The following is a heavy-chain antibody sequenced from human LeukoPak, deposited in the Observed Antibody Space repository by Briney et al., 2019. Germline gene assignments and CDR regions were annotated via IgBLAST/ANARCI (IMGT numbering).Heavy chain of an antibody. D-gene: IGHD1-26*01. Sequence: PGGSLRLSCAASGFTFSSYAMSWVRQAPGKGLEWVSAISGSGGSTYYADSVKGRFTISRDNSKNTLYLQMNSLRAEDTAVYYCAKDPGEWELLKNDYWGQGTLVTVSS. CDR1: GFTFSSYA. V-gene: IGHV3-23*01. CDR3: AKDPGEWELLKNDY. J-gene: IGHJ4*02. CDR2: ISGSGGST.